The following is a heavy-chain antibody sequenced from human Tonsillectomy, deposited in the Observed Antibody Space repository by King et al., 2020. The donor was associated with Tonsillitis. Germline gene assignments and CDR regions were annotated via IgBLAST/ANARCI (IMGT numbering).Heavy chain of an antibody. D-gene: IGHD2-2*01. CDR3: ARRDGSTWIFDQ. CDR2: IYPDDSET. CDR1: GYRFSDYW. Sequence: VQLVESGAEVKKPGQSLKISCQGSGYRFSDYWIAWVRQMPGKGLEWMGIIYPDDSETRYSPSFQGKVHISADASTNNAFLQWDSLEPSDTAVYYCARRDGSTWIFDQWGQGTQVTVSS. V-gene: IGHV5-51*01. J-gene: IGHJ4*02.